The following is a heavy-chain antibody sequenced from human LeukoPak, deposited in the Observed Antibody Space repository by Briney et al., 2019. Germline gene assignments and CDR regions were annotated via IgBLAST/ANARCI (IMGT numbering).Heavy chain of an antibody. CDR2: IYYSDST. CDR3: ARASYDISGYRHIDY. Sequence: SETLFLTCSVSGGSVTSGGHYWGWIRQHPGKGLVWIVYIYYSDSTFYNPSLQSRVTISVYASNNQFSLKLRSVTAADTAVYYCARASYDISGYRHIDYWGQGTLVTVSS. V-gene: IGHV4-31*03. J-gene: IGHJ4*02. D-gene: IGHD3-22*01. CDR1: GGSVTSGGHY.